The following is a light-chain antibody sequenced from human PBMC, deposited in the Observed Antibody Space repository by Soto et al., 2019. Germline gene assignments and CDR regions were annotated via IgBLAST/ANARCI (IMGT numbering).Light chain of an antibody. V-gene: IGKV3-15*01. CDR2: GVY. CDR1: QSVGSN. CDR3: QQYNDWPIT. J-gene: IGKJ5*01. Sequence: EIVMTQSPATLSVSPGERVTLSCRASQSVGSNLAWYQHKPGQAPRLLIYGVYTRATGIQARFSGSASGTEFTLTIRSLQSEDFAVYSCQQYNDWPITFGPGTRLEIK.